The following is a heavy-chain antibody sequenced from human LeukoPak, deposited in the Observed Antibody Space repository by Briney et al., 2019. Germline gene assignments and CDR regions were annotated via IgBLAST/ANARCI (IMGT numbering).Heavy chain of an antibody. J-gene: IGHJ4*02. D-gene: IGHD3-3*01. CDR1: GFTFDDDA. Sequence: GGALRLSCADSGFTFDDDAMHGGRQAPGKGVEWVSLISGDGGSTYYADSVKGRLTISREKSKNSLCMQMDRLRAEDTALYYCAKGNLNSDFWSGYPCPDYCGQGTLVTVSS. CDR2: ISGDGGST. V-gene: IGHV3-43*02. CDR3: AKGNLNSDFWSGYPCPDY.